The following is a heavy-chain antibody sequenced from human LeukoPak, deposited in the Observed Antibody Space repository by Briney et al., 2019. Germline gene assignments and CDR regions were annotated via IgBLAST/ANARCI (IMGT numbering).Heavy chain of an antibody. CDR2: INHSGST. CDR1: GGSFSGYY. Sequence: PSETLSLTCTVYGGSFSGYYWSWIRQPPGKGLEWIGEINHSGSTNYNPPLKSRVTISVDTSKNQFSLKLSSVTAADTAVYYCARGLAQRREYSYGYGYWGQGTLVTVSS. CDR3: ARGLAQRREYSYGYGY. J-gene: IGHJ4*02. V-gene: IGHV4-34*01. D-gene: IGHD5-18*01.